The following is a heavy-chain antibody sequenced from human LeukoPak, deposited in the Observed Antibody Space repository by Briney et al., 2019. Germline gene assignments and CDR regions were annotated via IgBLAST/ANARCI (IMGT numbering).Heavy chain of an antibody. Sequence: GGSLRLSCAASGFTFDRFTIHWVRQTPGKGLEWVSLINRRGHTFYADSVKGRFTISRDNSKNTLYLQMNSLRAEDTAVYYCAKVRYDYVWGSYPYWGQGTLVTVSS. J-gene: IGHJ4*02. CDR2: INRRGHT. CDR3: AKVRYDYVWGSYPY. V-gene: IGHV3-43*01. CDR1: GFTFDRFT. D-gene: IGHD3-16*02.